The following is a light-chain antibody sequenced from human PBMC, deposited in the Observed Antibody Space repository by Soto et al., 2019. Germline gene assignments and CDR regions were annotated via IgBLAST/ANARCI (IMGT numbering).Light chain of an antibody. CDR3: QQRGDWPA. V-gene: IGKV3-11*01. CDR1: PSVTNY. CDR2: DTS. J-gene: IGKJ5*01. Sequence: EIVLTQSPATLSLSPGERATLSCTASPSVTNYLALYQQKPGQAPRLLIFDTSIRATGIPARFSGSGSGTDFSLTISSLEPEDFAVYYCQQRGDWPAFGQGTRLEIK.